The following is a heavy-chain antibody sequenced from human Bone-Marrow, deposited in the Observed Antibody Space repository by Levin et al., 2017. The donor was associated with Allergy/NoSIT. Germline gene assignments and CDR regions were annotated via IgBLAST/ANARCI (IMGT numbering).Heavy chain of an antibody. J-gene: IGHJ4*02. CDR3: AKDHESSGWPTFDH. Sequence: LSLPCAASGFTFPRFALSWVRQAPGKGLEWVSSFANTAKTYYADSVMGRFTISRDTSTNTLYLDMNNLRDEDTAIYYCAKDHESSGWPTFDHWGQGTLVTVSS. D-gene: IGHD6-19*01. V-gene: IGHV3-23*05. CDR1: GFTFPRFA. CDR2: FANTAKT.